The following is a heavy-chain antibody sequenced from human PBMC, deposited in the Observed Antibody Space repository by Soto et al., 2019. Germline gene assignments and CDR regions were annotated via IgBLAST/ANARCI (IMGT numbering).Heavy chain of an antibody. CDR3: AKDMIGTVPDYFDC. D-gene: IGHD3-10*02. CDR1: GFTFSSYS. Sequence: EVQLLASGGGLVEPGGSLRLSCAASGFTFSSYSMSWVRQTPGKGLEWVSGITSSGDSTYYADSVKGRFTTSRDNSKNTLFLQMHSLRAEDTAVYYCAKDMIGTVPDYFDCWGQGTLVTVSS. J-gene: IGHJ4*02. CDR2: ITSSGDST. V-gene: IGHV3-23*01.